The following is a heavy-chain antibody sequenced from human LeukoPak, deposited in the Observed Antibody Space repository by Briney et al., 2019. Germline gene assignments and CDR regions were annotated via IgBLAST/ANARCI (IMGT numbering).Heavy chain of an antibody. V-gene: IGHV4-34*01. Sequence: KPSETLSLTCAVYGGSFSGYYWSWIRQPPGKGLEWIGEINHSGSTNYNPSLKSRVTISVDTSKNQFSLKLSSVTAADTAVYYCAGASGWYYFDYWGQGTLVTVSS. J-gene: IGHJ4*02. CDR1: GGSFSGYY. CDR3: AGASGWYYFDY. CDR2: INHSGST. D-gene: IGHD2-8*01.